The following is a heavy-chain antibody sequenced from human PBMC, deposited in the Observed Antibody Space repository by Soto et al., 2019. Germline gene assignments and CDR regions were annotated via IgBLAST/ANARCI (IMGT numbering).Heavy chain of an antibody. CDR2: IYYSGSN. V-gene: IGHV4-59*01. D-gene: IGHD3-10*01. J-gene: IGHJ6*02. Sequence: SETLSLTCTASGGSISSYYWSWIRQPPGKGLEWIGYIYYSGSNNYNPSLKSRVTISGDTSKNQFSLKLSSVTAADTAVYYCARGVLLFGINYYGMDVWGQGTTVTVSS. CDR3: ARGVLLFGINYYGMDV. CDR1: GGSISSYY.